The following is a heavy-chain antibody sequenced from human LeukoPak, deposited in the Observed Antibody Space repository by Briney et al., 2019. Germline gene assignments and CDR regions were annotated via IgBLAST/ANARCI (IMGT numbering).Heavy chain of an antibody. J-gene: IGHJ4*02. V-gene: IGHV3-23*01. CDR1: GFTFSSYA. CDR2: ISGSGGST. D-gene: IGHD3-22*01. Sequence: GGSLRLSCAASGFTFSSYAMSWVRQAPGQGLDRVSAISGSGGSTYYAYSVKGRFTISRDNSKNTLYLQMNSLRAEDTAVYYCAKGDYDSSGYIDYWGQGTLVTVSS. CDR3: AKGDYDSSGYIDY.